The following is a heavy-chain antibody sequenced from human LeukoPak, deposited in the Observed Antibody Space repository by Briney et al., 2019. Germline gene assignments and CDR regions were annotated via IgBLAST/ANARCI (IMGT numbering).Heavy chain of an antibody. CDR2: ISGSGEYV. V-gene: IGHV3-21*05. J-gene: IGHJ4*02. CDR3: ARVVDGVTGADY. D-gene: IGHD3-9*01. Sequence: GGSLRLSCAASGFTFRSYPMMWVRPAPGKGLECVSYISGSGEYVKYADSVKGRFTISRDNGRNSIFLQMSSLRVDDTAVYYCARVVDGVTGADYWGQGALVIVSS. CDR1: GFTFRSYP.